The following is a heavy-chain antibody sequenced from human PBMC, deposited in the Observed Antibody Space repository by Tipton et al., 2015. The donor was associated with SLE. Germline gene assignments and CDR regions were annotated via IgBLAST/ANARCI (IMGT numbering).Heavy chain of an antibody. CDR3: ARVVRPIRGVDYFDY. CDR1: GGSISSSSYY. J-gene: IGHJ4*02. CDR2: IYYSGST. Sequence: TLSLTCTVSGGSISSSSYYWGWIRQPPGKGLEWIGSIYYSGSTYYNPSPKSRVTISVDTSKKQFSLRLSSVTAADTAVYYCARVVRPIRGVDYFDYWGQGTLITVSS. V-gene: IGHV4-39*01. D-gene: IGHD3-10*01.